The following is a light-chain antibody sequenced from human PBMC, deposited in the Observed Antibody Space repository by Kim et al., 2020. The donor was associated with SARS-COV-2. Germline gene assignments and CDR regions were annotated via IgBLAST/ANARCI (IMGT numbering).Light chain of an antibody. Sequence: SSELTQDPAVSVALGQTVRITCQADSLRNYYASWYQQKPGQAPVLVIYGKNNRPSGIPDRFSGSSSGNTASLTITGAQAEDEADYYCNSRDSSGKHYVFGTGTKVTVL. CDR3: NSRDSSGKHYV. J-gene: IGLJ1*01. V-gene: IGLV3-19*01. CDR2: GKN. CDR1: SLRNYY.